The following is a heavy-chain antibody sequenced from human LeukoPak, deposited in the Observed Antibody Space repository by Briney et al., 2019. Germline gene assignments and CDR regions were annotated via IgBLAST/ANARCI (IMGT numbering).Heavy chain of an antibody. V-gene: IGHV4-39*07. D-gene: IGHD2-21*01. CDR1: GDSMSSGSYY. CDR3: ARQIAVVEPTDPNWFDS. Sequence: SETLSLTCSVSGDSMSSGSYYWGWIRQPPGKGLEWIGSIFYSGSTYYTPSLKSRVTMSLDTSKNQFSLRLTSVTAADTAVYYCARQIAVVEPTDPNWFDSWGQGTLVTVSS. J-gene: IGHJ5*01. CDR2: IFYSGST.